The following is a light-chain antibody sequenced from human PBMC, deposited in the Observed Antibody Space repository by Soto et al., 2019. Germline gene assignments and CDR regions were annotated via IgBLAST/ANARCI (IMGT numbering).Light chain of an antibody. CDR3: QQYGSSGT. CDR2: EAS. V-gene: IGKV3-11*01. Sequence: EIVLTQSPAILSLSPGQRATLSCRASQSVSSYLAWYQHKPGQAPRLLIYEASNRATGIPARFSGRGSGTDFTLTISRLEPEDFAVYYCQQYGSSGTFGQGTRWIS. CDR1: QSVSSY. J-gene: IGKJ1*01.